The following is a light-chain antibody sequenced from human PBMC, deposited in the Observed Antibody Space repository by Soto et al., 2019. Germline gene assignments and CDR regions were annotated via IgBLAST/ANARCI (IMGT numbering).Light chain of an antibody. CDR3: QQEKSDRVWT. CDR1: QSIGNW. Sequence: DPQLTQCPSTRSASVGYVVIITCRSIQSIGNWVAWYQQRPGKAPKLLIYKASSLENGVPSRFSGSGSGKEFTLTITSLQPEDFASYYCQQEKSDRVWTFGQGTKVDIK. CDR2: KAS. J-gene: IGKJ1*01. V-gene: IGKV1-5*03.